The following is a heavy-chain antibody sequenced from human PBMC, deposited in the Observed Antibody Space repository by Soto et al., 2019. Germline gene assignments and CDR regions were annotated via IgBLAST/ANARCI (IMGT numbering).Heavy chain of an antibody. D-gene: IGHD6-13*01. CDR2: ISSSSSTI. CDR1: GFTFSSYS. Sequence: GGSLRLSCAASGFTFSSYSMNWVRQAPGKGLEWVSYISSSSSTIYYADSVKGRFTISRDNAKNSLYLKMNSLRAEDTVVYYCASDIAAHRGDWFDPWGQGTLVTVSS. CDR3: ASDIAAHRGDWFDP. J-gene: IGHJ5*02. V-gene: IGHV3-48*01.